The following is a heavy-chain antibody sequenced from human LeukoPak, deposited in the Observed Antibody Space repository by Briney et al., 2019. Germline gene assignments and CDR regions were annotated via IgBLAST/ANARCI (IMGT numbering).Heavy chain of an antibody. D-gene: IGHD1-1*01. Sequence: SVKVSCKASGGTFSSYAISWVRQAPGQGLEWMGGIIPIFGTTDYAQKFQGRVTITTDESTSTAYMELSSLRSKDTAVYYCVRWNPQMWYFDLWGRGTLVTVSS. CDR3: VRWNPQMWYFDL. CDR1: GGTFSSYA. J-gene: IGHJ2*01. V-gene: IGHV1-69*05. CDR2: IIPIFGTT.